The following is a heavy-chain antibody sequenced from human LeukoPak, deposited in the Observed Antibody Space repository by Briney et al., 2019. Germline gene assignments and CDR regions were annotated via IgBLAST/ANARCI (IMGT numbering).Heavy chain of an antibody. CDR2: INNGAGAT. Sequence: PGGSLRLSCQASGFIFTGYAMSWVRQAPGKGLEWVSSINNGAGATFFADSVKGRFTISRDDSRGIVYLQMNSLTAEDTAVYYCARSGLATCHYWGQGTLVTVSS. CDR3: ARSGLATCHY. D-gene: IGHD3-10*01. CDR1: GFIFTGYA. J-gene: IGHJ4*02. V-gene: IGHV3-23*01.